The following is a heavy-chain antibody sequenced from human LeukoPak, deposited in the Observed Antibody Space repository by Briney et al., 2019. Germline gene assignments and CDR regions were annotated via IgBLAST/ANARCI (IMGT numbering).Heavy chain of an antibody. V-gene: IGHV3-48*04. CDR1: GFTFSSYS. CDR3: ARDWDSSGYPHIDY. CDR2: ISSSSSTI. Sequence: GGSLRLSCAASGFTFSSYSMNWVRQAPGKGLEWVSYISSSSSTIYYADSVKGRFTISRDNAKNSLYLQMNSLRAEDTAVYYCARDWDSSGYPHIDYWGQGTLVTVSS. D-gene: IGHD3-22*01. J-gene: IGHJ4*02.